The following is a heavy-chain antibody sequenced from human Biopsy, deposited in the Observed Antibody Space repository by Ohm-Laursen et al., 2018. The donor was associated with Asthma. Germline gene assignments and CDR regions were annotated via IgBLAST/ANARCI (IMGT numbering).Heavy chain of an antibody. CDR3: ARVQKSPGDRWFDP. CDR2: INPNGGAT. Sequence: ASVKVSCKPSGYTFINYAIHWVRQAPGEGLEWMGRINPNGGATIYAQKFQGRVTMTRDTSISTAYMELSRLTSDDTAVYYCARVQKSPGDRWFDPWGQGTLVTVSS. D-gene: IGHD7-27*01. J-gene: IGHJ5*02. CDR1: GYTFINYA. V-gene: IGHV1-2*06.